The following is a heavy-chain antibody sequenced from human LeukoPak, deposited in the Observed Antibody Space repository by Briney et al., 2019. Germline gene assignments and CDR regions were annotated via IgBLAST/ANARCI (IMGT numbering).Heavy chain of an antibody. CDR2: ISGSGGST. CDR3: ARKWTSGGYCSSTSCSPFDY. Sequence: GGSLRLSCAASGFTFSSYAMSWVRQAPGKGLEWVSAISGSGGSTYYADSVKGRFTISRDNSKNTLYLQMNSLRAEDTAVYYCARKWTSGGYCSSTSCSPFDYWGQGTLVTVSS. D-gene: IGHD2-2*01. V-gene: IGHV3-23*01. CDR1: GFTFSSYA. J-gene: IGHJ4*02.